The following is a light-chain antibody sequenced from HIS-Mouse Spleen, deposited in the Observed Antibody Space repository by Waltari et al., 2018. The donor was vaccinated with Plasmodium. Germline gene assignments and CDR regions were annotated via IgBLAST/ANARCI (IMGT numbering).Light chain of an antibody. J-gene: IGLJ3*02. V-gene: IGLV2-11*01. CDR3: CSYAGSYTWV. CDR2: DVS. CDR1: SSDVGGYNY. Sequence: QSALTQPRSVSGSPGQSVPISCTGTSSDVGGYNYVPWSQQHPGKAPKLMIYDVSKRPSGVPDRFSGSKSGNTASLTISGLQAEDEADYYCCSYAGSYTWVFGGGTKLTVL.